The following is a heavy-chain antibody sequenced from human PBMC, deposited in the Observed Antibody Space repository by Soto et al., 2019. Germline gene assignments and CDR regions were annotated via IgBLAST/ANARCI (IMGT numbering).Heavy chain of an antibody. J-gene: IGHJ4*02. CDR1: GDTFSSYA. CDR2: IIPMFGTA. D-gene: IGHD3-22*01. V-gene: IGHV1-69*13. CDR3: ARVGPAHYYDSSGYYSPLDY. Sequence: ASVKASCKASGDTFSSYAINWVRQAPGQGLEWMGGIIPMFGTANYAQKFKGRVTITAGESTSTVYMELSSLRSEDTAVYYCARVGPAHYYDSSGYYSPLDYWGQGTLVTVSS.